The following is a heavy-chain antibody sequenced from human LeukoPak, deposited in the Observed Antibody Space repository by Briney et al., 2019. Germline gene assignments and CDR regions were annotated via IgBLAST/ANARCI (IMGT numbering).Heavy chain of an antibody. Sequence: GGSLRLSCEASGFTFSSYAMSWVRQAPGKGLEWVSAISGSGGSTYYADSVKGRFTISRDNSKNTLYLQMNSLRAEDTAVYYCAKDTHVVPAATPDYWGQGTLVTVSS. CDR2: ISGSGGST. CDR3: AKDTHVVPAATPDY. V-gene: IGHV3-23*01. CDR1: GFTFSSYA. J-gene: IGHJ4*02. D-gene: IGHD2-2*01.